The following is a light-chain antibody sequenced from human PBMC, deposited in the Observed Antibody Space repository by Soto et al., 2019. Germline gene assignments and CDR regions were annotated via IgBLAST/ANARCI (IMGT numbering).Light chain of an antibody. CDR1: ESISNW. V-gene: IGKV1-5*01. J-gene: IGKJ1*01. Sequence: IQLTQSPTTLPASVGDRVTLTCRASESISNWLAWYQQRPGTAPKLLIYHASILATAVPSRFSGNGSGTEFTLTISSLQPGDFATYYCQQYRTYSFGQGSRVEIK. CDR3: QQYRTYS. CDR2: HAS.